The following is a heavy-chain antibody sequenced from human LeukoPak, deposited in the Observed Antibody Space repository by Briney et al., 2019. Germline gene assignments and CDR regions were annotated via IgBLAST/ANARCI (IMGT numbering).Heavy chain of an antibody. Sequence: GGSLRLSCAASGFTFSSYDMSWVRQAPGKGLEWVSSISGSGGSTYYADSVKGRFTISRDNSKNTLYLQMNSLRAEDTAVYYCARVRPGSNYVDFDYWGQGTLVTVSS. D-gene: IGHD4-11*01. V-gene: IGHV3-23*01. CDR1: GFTFSSYD. CDR3: ARVRPGSNYVDFDY. CDR2: ISGSGGST. J-gene: IGHJ4*02.